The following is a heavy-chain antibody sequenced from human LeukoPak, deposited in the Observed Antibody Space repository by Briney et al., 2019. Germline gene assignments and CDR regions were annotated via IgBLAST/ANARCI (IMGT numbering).Heavy chain of an antibody. Sequence: GSLRLSCAASGFTFSSYAMSWVRQAPGKGLEWVSAISGSGGTTYYADSVTGRFTISRDNSKNTLYLQMNSLRAEDTAVYYCAKDAHQYYYDSSGPAFDIWGQGTMVTVSS. CDR3: AKDAHQYYYDSSGPAFDI. J-gene: IGHJ3*02. D-gene: IGHD3-22*01. V-gene: IGHV3-23*01. CDR2: ISGSGGTT. CDR1: GFTFSSYA.